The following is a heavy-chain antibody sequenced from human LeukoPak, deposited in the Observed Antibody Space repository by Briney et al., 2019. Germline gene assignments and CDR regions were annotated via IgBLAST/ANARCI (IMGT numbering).Heavy chain of an antibody. Sequence: ASQTLPLTCTVSGGSISSGGYYWSWIRQPPGKGLEWIGYIYHSGSTYYNPSLKSRVTISVDRSKTQFSLKLSSVTAADTAVYYCARELRRYSSSWYNFDYWGQGTLVTVSS. D-gene: IGHD6-13*01. CDR3: ARELRRYSSSWYNFDY. J-gene: IGHJ4*02. CDR2: IYHSGST. V-gene: IGHV4-30-2*01. CDR1: GGSISSGGYY.